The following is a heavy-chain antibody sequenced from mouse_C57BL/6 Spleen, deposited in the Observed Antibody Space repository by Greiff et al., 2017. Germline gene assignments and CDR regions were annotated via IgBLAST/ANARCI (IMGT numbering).Heavy chain of an antibody. CDR1: GYTFTSYW. CDR3: ARATNWDVGY. D-gene: IGHD4-1*01. V-gene: IGHV1-64*01. Sequence: QVQLQQPGAELVKPGASVKLSCKASGYTFTSYWMHWVKQRPGQGLEWIGMIHPNSGSTNYNEKFKSKATLTVDKNSSTAYMQRSNLTSEDSAVYYCARATNWDVGYGGKGTTLTVSS. J-gene: IGHJ2*01. CDR2: IHPNSGST.